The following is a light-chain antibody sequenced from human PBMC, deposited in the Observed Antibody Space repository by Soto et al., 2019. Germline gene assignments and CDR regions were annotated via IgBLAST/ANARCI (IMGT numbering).Light chain of an antibody. J-gene: IGKJ1*01. V-gene: IGKV1-5*03. CDR1: QTISSW. CDR2: ETS. CDR3: QYFNDYCWT. Sequence: DIQLTQSPSTLTASVGDRVTITCRASQTISSWLAWYQQKPGKAPNLLIYETSNLESGVPSRFSGSGSGTEFTLNLSRLEPDDFATYYCQYFNDYCWTFGQGTKVEIK.